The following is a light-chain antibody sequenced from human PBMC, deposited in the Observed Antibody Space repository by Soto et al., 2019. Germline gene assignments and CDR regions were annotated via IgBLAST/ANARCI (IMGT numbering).Light chain of an antibody. V-gene: IGKV3-11*01. CDR2: GAS. CDR3: QHRGRWPRT. Sequence: EIVLTQSPATLSLSPGERATLSCRASQSVNDYLAWYQQKPGQAPRLLIYGASNRATGIPVRFSGSGSGTDFTLTISSLEPEEFAVYYCQHRGRWPRTFGQGTKLEIK. J-gene: IGKJ2*01. CDR1: QSVNDY.